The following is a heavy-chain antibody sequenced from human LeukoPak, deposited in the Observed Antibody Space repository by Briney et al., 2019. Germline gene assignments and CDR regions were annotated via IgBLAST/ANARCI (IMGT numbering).Heavy chain of an antibody. J-gene: IGHJ3*01. D-gene: IGHD6-25*01. CDR1: GGPFSGYS. V-gene: IGHV4-34*01. CDR3: ARILGTELTRGPLATAGRPRAFDL. CDR2: VDYSGTT. Sequence: PSETLSLTCAVNGGPFSGYSWSWISQPPGKGLEWIGEVDYSGTTNFNPSLKSRLTISRDTSKKQFSLKVRSVTAADTALYYCARILGTELTRGPLATAGRPRAFDLWGQGTMVTVSS.